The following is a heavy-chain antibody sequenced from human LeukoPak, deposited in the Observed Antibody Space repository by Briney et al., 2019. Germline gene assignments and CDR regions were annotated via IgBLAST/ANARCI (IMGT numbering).Heavy chain of an antibody. J-gene: IGHJ4*02. CDR2: INQNGSRE. V-gene: IGHV3-7*01. D-gene: IGHD3-16*01. CDR3: AKAYYDTNNYPDY. Sequence: GGSLRLSCAASGFTFSKYYMTWVRQSPGKGLEWVANINQNGSRENYLASVKGRFTISRDNAKASLYLQMDSLRAEDSAIYYCAKAYYDTNNYPDYWGQGALVIVSS. CDR1: GFTFSKYY.